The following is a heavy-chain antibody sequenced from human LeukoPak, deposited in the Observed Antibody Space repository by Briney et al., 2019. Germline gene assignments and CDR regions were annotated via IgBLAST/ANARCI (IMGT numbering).Heavy chain of an antibody. CDR2: IYYSGST. V-gene: IGHV4-59*08. CDR3: AGRSIAAAGFDY. Sequence: IPSETLSLTCTVSGGSISSYYWSWIRQPPGKGLEWIGYIYYSGSTNYNPSLKSRVTISVDTSKNQFSLKLSSVTAADTAVYYCAGRSIAAAGFDYWGQGTLVTVSS. CDR1: GGSISSYY. D-gene: IGHD6-13*01. J-gene: IGHJ4*02.